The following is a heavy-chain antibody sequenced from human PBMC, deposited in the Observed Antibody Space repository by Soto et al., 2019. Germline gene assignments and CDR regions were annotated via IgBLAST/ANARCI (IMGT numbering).Heavy chain of an antibody. CDR2: ISYDGSNK. J-gene: IGHJ4*02. CDR3: ARDWDGTGDYEGHWEYCFDY. D-gene: IGHD7-27*01. Sequence: QVQLVESGGGVVQPGRSLRLSCAASGFTFSNYAMHWVRQAPGKGLEWVAVISYDGSNKYYADSVKGRFTISRDNSKNTLYLQMNSLRAEDTAVYYCARDWDGTGDYEGHWEYCFDYWGRGTLVTVSS. V-gene: IGHV3-30-3*01. CDR1: GFTFSNYA.